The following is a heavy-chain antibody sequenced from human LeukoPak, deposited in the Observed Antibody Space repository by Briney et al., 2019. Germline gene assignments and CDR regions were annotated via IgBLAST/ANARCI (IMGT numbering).Heavy chain of an antibody. J-gene: IGHJ4*02. CDR1: GGTFSSYA. V-gene: IGHV1-69*13. D-gene: IGHD3-3*01. CDR2: IIPIFGTA. CDR3: ALRAYYDFWSGYQSHY. Sequence: ASVKVSCKASGGTFSSYAISWVRQAPGQGLEWMGGIIPIFGTANYAQKFQGRVTITADESTGTAYMELSSLRSEDTAVYYCALRAYYDFWSGYQSHYWGQGTLVTVSS.